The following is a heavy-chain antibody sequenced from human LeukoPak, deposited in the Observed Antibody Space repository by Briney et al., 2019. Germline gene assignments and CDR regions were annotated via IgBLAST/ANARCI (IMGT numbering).Heavy chain of an antibody. Sequence: SETLSLTCAVSGGSISSGGYSWSWIRQPPGKGLEWIGYIYYSGSTNYNPSLKSRVTISVATSKNQFSLKLSSVTAADTAVYYCARVSGSGWYFDYWGQGTLVTVSS. CDR2: IYYSGST. D-gene: IGHD3-10*01. CDR3: ARVSGSGWYFDY. J-gene: IGHJ4*02. CDR1: GGSISSGGYS. V-gene: IGHV4-61*08.